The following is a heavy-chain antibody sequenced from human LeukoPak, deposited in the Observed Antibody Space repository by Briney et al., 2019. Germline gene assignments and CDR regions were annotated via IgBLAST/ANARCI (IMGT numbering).Heavy chain of an antibody. D-gene: IGHD1-1*01. Sequence: GGSLRLSCAASGFTFNIYAMSWFRQAPGKGLKWVSTISGGGENTHYADSVKGRFTVSRDNSKNTMYLQMNNLRGDDTALYYCTKDVGPGYDWFDPWGQGTQVTVSS. CDR1: GFTFNIYA. J-gene: IGHJ5*02. CDR2: ISGGGENT. CDR3: TKDVGPGYDWFDP. V-gene: IGHV3-23*01.